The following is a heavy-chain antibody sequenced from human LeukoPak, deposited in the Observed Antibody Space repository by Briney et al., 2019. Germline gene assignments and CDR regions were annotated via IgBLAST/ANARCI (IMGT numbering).Heavy chain of an antibody. CDR1: GYTFTSYG. CDR2: ISAYNGNT. Sequence: ASVKVSCKASGYTFTSYGISWVRQAPGQGLEWMGWISAYNGNTNYAQKLQGRVTMTTDTSTSTAYMELRSLRSDDTAVYYCARAETEGYSYGYVGVGIDCWGQGTLVTVSS. J-gene: IGHJ4*02. V-gene: IGHV1-18*01. CDR3: ARAETEGYSYGYVGVGIDC. D-gene: IGHD5-18*01.